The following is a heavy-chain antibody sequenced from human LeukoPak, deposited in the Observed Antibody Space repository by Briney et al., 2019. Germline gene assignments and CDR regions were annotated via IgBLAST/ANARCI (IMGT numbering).Heavy chain of an antibody. J-gene: IGHJ3*02. CDR1: GYTFTGSY. Sequence: ASVKVSCKASGYTFTGSYMHWVRQAPGQGLEWMGWINPNSVGTNYAQKFQGRVTMTRDTSISTAYMELRRLRSDDTAVYYCARGPPSLNYYYDNSANDAFDIWGQGTMVTVSS. CDR3: ARGPPSLNYYYDNSANDAFDI. V-gene: IGHV1-2*02. D-gene: IGHD3-22*01. CDR2: INPNSVGT.